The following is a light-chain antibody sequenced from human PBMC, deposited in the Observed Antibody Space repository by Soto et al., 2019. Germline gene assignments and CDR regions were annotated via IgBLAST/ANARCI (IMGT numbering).Light chain of an antibody. Sequence: QSALTQPASVSGSPGQSIAISCTGTSSDIGGYNYVSWYQQHPGKAPEVLIYDVSNRPSGVSNRFSGSKSGNTASLTISGLQAEDEADYYCSSYTSSSTYVFGSGTKVTV. J-gene: IGLJ1*01. CDR3: SSYTSSSTYV. CDR2: DVS. V-gene: IGLV2-14*03. CDR1: SSDIGGYNY.